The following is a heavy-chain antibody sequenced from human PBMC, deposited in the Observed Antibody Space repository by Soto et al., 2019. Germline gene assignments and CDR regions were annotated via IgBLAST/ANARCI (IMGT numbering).Heavy chain of an antibody. CDR1: GITFSNYA. V-gene: IGHV3-23*01. CDR2: ISGSGAST. D-gene: IGHD7-27*01. Sequence: GGSLRLSCAAPGITFSNYAMSWVRQAPGKGLQWVSTISGSGASTYYGDSVKGRFTLSRDNSENTLFLQMDSLRAEDTAVYYCAKGDLLTGVAHFDYWGQGTLVTVSS. J-gene: IGHJ4*02. CDR3: AKGDLLTGVAHFDY.